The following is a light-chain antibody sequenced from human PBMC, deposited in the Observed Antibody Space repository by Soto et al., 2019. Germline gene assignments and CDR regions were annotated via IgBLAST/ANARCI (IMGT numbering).Light chain of an antibody. CDR1: PTVSSY. Sequence: IVSTQSPATLSLWPGETAILSCRASPTVSSYLSWYKHKPGQAPRLLIYASSKRAPGIPARFSGSGSGTDFTLTISSLEPEDFAVYYCQQRSTSITFGQGTRLEIE. J-gene: IGKJ5*01. V-gene: IGKV3-11*01. CDR3: QQRSTSIT. CDR2: ASS.